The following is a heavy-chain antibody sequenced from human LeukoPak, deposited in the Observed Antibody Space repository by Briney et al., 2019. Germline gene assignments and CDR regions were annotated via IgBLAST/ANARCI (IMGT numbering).Heavy chain of an antibody. CDR2: ISAAGGST. D-gene: IGHD2-8*01. CDR1: GFTFSGYA. V-gene: IGHV3-23*01. CDR3: AKGYCANGVCFGY. Sequence: PGGSLRLSCAASGFTFSGYAMTWVRQAPGKGLDWVSTISAAGGSTYYADSVKGRFTISRDNSKSTLYLQVDSLRAEDSAIFYCAKGYCANGVCFGYWGQGTLVTVSS. J-gene: IGHJ4*02.